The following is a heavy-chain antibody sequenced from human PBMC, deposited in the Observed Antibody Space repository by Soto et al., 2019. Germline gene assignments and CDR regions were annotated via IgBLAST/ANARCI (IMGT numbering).Heavy chain of an antibody. D-gene: IGHD6-19*01. CDR1: GFTFSSYS. Sequence: GGSLRLSCAASGFTFSSYSMNWVRQAPGKGLEWVSSISSSSSYIYYADSVKGRFTTSRDNAKNSLYLQMNSLRAEDTAVYYCARDGLSVAGKTYYYYGMDVWGQGTTVTVSS. CDR2: ISSSSSYI. V-gene: IGHV3-21*01. J-gene: IGHJ6*02. CDR3: ARDGLSVAGKTYYYYGMDV.